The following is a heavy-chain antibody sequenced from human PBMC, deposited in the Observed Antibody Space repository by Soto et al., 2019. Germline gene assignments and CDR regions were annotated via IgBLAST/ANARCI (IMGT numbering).Heavy chain of an antibody. V-gene: IGHV4-39*01. CDR3: ARGSLTYYDFWSGPRDGMYYFDY. CDR1: GGSISSSSYY. CDR2: IYYSGST. D-gene: IGHD3-3*01. J-gene: IGHJ4*02. Sequence: PSETLSLTCTVSGGSISSSSYYWGWIRQPPGKGLEWIGSIYYSGSTYYNPSLKSRVTISVDTSKNQFSLKLSSVTAADTAVYYCARGSLTYYDFWSGPRDGMYYFDYWGQGTLVTVSS.